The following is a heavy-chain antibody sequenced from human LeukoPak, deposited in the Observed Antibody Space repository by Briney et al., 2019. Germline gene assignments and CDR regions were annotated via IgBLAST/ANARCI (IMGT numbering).Heavy chain of an antibody. J-gene: IGHJ6*02. Sequence: PGGSLRLSCAASGFTFSTFELNWVRQAPGKGLEWVSSITSSSHIYCADPVKGRFTISRDNAKNSLYLQMNSLRAEDTAVYYCARDYYYGMDVWGQGTTVTVSS. V-gene: IGHV3-69-1*01. CDR2: ITSSSHI. CDR1: GFTFSTFE. CDR3: ARDYYYGMDV.